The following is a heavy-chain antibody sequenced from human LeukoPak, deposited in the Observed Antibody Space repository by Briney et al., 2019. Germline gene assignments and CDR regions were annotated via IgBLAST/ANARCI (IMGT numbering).Heavy chain of an antibody. Sequence: GGSLRLSCAASGLTFSNYAMSWVRQAPGKGLEWVSAISGSGGSTYYADSVKGRFTISRDNSKNTLYLQMNSLRGDDTAVYYCAKDPTVAGTAEYFQYWGQGTLVAVAS. V-gene: IGHV3-23*01. J-gene: IGHJ1*01. CDR3: AKDPTVAGTAEYFQY. CDR1: GLTFSNYA. D-gene: IGHD6-19*01. CDR2: ISGSGGST.